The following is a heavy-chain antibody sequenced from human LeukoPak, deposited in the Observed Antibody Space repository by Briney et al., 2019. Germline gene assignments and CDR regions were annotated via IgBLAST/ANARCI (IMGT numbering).Heavy chain of an antibody. CDR1: GFTFSRHG. CDR3: ARDRAWNYFDY. V-gene: IGHV3-30*03. D-gene: IGHD3-3*01. J-gene: IGHJ4*02. CDR2: ISNDGSRK. Sequence: GRSLRLSCAPSGFTFSRHGMHWVRQAPGKGLEWGAIISNDGSRKYYAHPVEGRFTISRDNSKNTLYLQMDSLRAEDTAVYYCARDRAWNYFDYWGQGTLVTVSP.